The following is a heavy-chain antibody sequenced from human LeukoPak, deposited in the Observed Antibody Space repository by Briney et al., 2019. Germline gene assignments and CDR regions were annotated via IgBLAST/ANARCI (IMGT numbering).Heavy chain of an antibody. CDR1: GFTFSSYW. V-gene: IGHV3-7*01. J-gene: IGHJ4*02. Sequence: AGGSLRLSCAASGFTFSSYWMSWVRQAPGKGLEWVANIKQDGSEKYYVDSVKGRFTISRDNAKNSLYLQMNSLRAEDTAVYYCARFPVDSSGYYPQAGVDYWGQRTLVTVSS. CDR3: ARFPVDSSGYYPQAGVDY. D-gene: IGHD3-22*01. CDR2: IKQDGSEK.